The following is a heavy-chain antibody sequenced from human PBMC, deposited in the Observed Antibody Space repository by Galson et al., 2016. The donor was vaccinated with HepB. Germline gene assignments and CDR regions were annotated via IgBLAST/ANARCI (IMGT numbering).Heavy chain of an antibody. CDR3: TTDRGNDWKFGLAVD. D-gene: IGHD1-1*01. CDR1: GFTFSNAW. J-gene: IGHJ4*02. V-gene: IGHV3-15*01. CDR2: IKSTTDGGTT. Sequence: SLRLSCAASGFTFSNAWMTWVRQAPGKGLEWVGRIKSTTDGGTTDYAAPVEGRFTIPRDDSRKTLYLRMNSLKTEDTAIYYCTTDRGNDWKFGLAVDWGQGTQVTVSS.